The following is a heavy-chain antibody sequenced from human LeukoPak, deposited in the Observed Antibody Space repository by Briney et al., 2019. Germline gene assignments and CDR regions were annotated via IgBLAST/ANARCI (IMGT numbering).Heavy chain of an antibody. J-gene: IGHJ4*02. V-gene: IGHV3-21*01. D-gene: IGHD5-18*01. CDR1: GFTFSSYS. Sequence: GGSLRLSCAASGFTFSSYSMNWVRQAPGKGLEWVSSISSSSSYIYYADSVKGRFTISRDNAKNSLYLQMNSLRAEDTAVYYCARDKASVGYSYGYTPFDYWGQGTLITVTS. CDR2: ISSSSSYI. CDR3: ARDKASVGYSYGYTPFDY.